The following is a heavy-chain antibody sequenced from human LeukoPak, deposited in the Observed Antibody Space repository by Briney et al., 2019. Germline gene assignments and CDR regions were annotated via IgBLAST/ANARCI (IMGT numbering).Heavy chain of an antibody. CDR1: GASISSSTYY. CDR2: ISYSGST. J-gene: IGHJ3*02. Sequence: SETLSLTCTVSGASISSSTYYWGWTRQPPGKGLEWIGSISYSGSTNYNPSLKSRVTISVDKSKNQFSLKLSSVTAADTAVYYCARKEASGRSYAFDIWGQGTMVTVSS. V-gene: IGHV4-39*07. CDR3: ARKEASGRSYAFDI. D-gene: IGHD1-14*01.